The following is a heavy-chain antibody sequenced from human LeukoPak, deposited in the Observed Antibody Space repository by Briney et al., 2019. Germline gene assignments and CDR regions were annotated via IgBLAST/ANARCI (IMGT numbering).Heavy chain of an antibody. CDR2: IYSGGST. Sequence: PGGSLRLSCAASGFTVSGNYMSWVRQAPGKGLEWVSVIYSGGSTYYADSVQGRFTISRDNSKNTLCLQMNSLRAEDTAVYYCAKQLGYCSDGSCYFPYWGQGTLVTVSS. D-gene: IGHD2-15*01. CDR1: GFTVSGNY. V-gene: IGHV3-53*01. J-gene: IGHJ4*02. CDR3: AKQLGYCSDGSCYFPY.